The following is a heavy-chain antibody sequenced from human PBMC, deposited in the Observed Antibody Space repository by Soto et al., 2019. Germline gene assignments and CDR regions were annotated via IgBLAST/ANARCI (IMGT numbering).Heavy chain of an antibody. Sequence: GGSLRLSCAASGFTLSDYYMSWIRQAPGKGLEWVSYISSSSSYTNYADSVKGRFTISRDNAKNSLYLQMNSLRAEDTAVYYCARDRGIVLMASPYDYWGQGTLVTVSS. D-gene: IGHD2-8*01. J-gene: IGHJ4*02. CDR3: ARDRGIVLMASPYDY. CDR1: GFTLSDYY. CDR2: ISSSSSYT. V-gene: IGHV3-11*06.